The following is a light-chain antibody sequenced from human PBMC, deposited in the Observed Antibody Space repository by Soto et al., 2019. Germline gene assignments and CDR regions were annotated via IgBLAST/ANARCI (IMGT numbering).Light chain of an antibody. J-gene: IGKJ1*01. CDR3: QQYFGYPLT. CDR2: KAS. Sequence: DNHSAHSPSTLSSSVGDRGTITCRASQSISSWLAWYQQKPGKAPKLLIYKASSLQSGVPLRFSGSESGTEFTLTISSLQPDDFASYYCQQYFGYPLTFGQGTKVDIK. V-gene: IGKV1-5*03. CDR1: QSISSW.